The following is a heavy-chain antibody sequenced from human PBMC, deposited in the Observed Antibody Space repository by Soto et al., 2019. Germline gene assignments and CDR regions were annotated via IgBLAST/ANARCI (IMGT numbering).Heavy chain of an antibody. CDR1: GFTFSNAW. CDR2: IKSKTDGGTT. Sequence: SGGSLRLSCAASGFTFSNAWMNWVRQAPGKGLEWVGRIKSKTDGGTTDYAAPVKGRFTISRDDSKNTLYLQMNSLKTEDTAVYYCTKPYSSSSRRWSDPWGQGTLVTVSS. V-gene: IGHV3-15*07. CDR3: TKPYSSSSRRWSDP. J-gene: IGHJ5*02. D-gene: IGHD6-13*01.